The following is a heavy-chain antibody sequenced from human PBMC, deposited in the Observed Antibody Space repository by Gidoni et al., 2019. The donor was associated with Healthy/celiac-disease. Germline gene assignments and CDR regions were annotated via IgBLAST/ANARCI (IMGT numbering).Heavy chain of an antibody. CDR2: IYSGGST. Sequence: EVQLVESGGGLVQPGGSLRLSCAASGFTVSSNYMSWVRQAPGKGLEWVSVIYSGGSTYYADSVKGRFTISRDNSKNTLYLQMNSLRAEDTAVYYCARRTNYGSGSFYFDYWGQGTLVTVSS. V-gene: IGHV3-66*01. J-gene: IGHJ4*02. D-gene: IGHD3-10*01. CDR3: ARRTNYGSGSFYFDY. CDR1: GFTVSSNY.